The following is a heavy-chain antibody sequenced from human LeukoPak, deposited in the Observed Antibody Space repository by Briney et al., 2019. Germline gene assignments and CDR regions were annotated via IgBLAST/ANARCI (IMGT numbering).Heavy chain of an antibody. CDR2: MNPNSGNT. J-gene: IGHJ5*02. CDR1: GYTFTSCD. V-gene: IGHV1-8*01. Sequence: GASVKVSCKASGYTFTSCDINWVRQATGQGLEWMGWMNPNSGNTGYAQKFQGRVTMTRNTSISTAYMELSSLRSEDTAVYYCARARWFRELFRDPNWFDPWGQGTLVTVSS. CDR3: ARARWFRELFRDPNWFDP. D-gene: IGHD3-10*01.